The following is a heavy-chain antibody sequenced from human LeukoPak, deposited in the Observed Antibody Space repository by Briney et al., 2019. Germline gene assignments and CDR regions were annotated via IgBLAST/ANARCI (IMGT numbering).Heavy chain of an antibody. CDR1: GFTFSDYY. CDR3: ARDEMRPHHAFDI. CDR2: ISSSGSTI. J-gene: IGHJ3*02. Sequence: PGGSLRLSCAAPGFTFSDYYMSWIRQAPGKGLEWVSYISSSGSTIYYADSVKGRFTISRDNAKNSLYLQMNSLRAEDTAVYYCARDEMRPHHAFDIWGQGTMVTVSS. V-gene: IGHV3-11*01.